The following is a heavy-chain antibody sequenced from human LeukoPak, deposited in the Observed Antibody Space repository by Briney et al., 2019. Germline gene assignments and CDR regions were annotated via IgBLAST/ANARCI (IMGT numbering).Heavy chain of an antibody. Sequence: GGSLRLSCAASGFTFSSYSMNCVRQAPGKGLEWVSHISSSSSTIYYADSVKGRFTISRDNAKNSLYLQMSSLRDEDTAVYYCARDRGYGDYVGAFDIWGQGTMVTVSS. CDR3: ARDRGYGDYVGAFDI. J-gene: IGHJ3*02. CDR1: GFTFSSYS. CDR2: ISSSSSTI. D-gene: IGHD4-17*01. V-gene: IGHV3-48*02.